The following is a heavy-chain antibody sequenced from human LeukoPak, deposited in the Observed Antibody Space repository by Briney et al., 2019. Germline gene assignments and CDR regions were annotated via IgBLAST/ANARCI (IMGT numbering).Heavy chain of an antibody. J-gene: IGHJ4*02. CDR2: IYYSGST. V-gene: IGHV4-39*07. D-gene: IGHD1-20*01. CDR3: ARDLGLTV. CDR1: GGSISSSSYY. Sequence: NPSETLSLTCTVSGGSISSSSYYWGWIRQPPGKGLEWIGSIYYSGSTNYNPSLKSRVTISVDTSKNQFSLKLSSVTAADTAVYYCARDLGLTVWGQGTLVTVSS.